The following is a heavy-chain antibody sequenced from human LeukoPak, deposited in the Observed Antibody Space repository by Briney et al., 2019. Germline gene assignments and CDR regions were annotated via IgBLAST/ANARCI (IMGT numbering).Heavy chain of an antibody. V-gene: IGHV3-9*01. J-gene: IGHJ3*01. CDR2: VNWKTGNI. D-gene: IGHD5-12*01. CDR1: GITFDDYA. CDR3: TIRRFSGYDAAFDV. Sequence: SLRLSCAASGITFDDYAMYWVRQAPGKGLEWVSGVNWKTGNIGYADSVKDRFTTFRDYAKTALYMQMNSLTSEDTALYYCTIRRFSGYDAAFDVWGQGTMATVSS.